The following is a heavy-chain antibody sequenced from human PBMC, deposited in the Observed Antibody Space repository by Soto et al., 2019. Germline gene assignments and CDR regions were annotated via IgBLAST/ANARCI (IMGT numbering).Heavy chain of an antibody. J-gene: IGHJ4*02. V-gene: IGHV3-33*01. CDR1: GFTFSSYG. D-gene: IGHD3-3*01. CDR2: ICCDGSNT. CDR3: ARSIHDFWSGYPQGFFDY. Sequence: PGGSLRLSXAASGFTFSSYGMHWVRQAPGKGLEWVSVICCDGSNTYYADSVKGRFTISRDNSKSTLYLQVGSLRAEDMAVYYCARSIHDFWSGYPQGFFDYWGQGTLVTVSS.